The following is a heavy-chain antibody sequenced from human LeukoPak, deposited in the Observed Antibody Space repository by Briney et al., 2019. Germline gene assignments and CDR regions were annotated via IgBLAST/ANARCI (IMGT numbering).Heavy chain of an antibody. V-gene: IGHV1-69*10. CDR2: IIPILGIA. CDR3: ARVGHCSSTSCYDY. J-gene: IGHJ4*02. D-gene: IGHD2-2*01. CDR1: GGTFTSYT. Sequence: SVKVSCKASGGTFTSYTMSWVRQAPGQGGEWMGGIIPILGIANYAQKFQGRVTITADKSTSTAYMELSSLRSEDTAVYYCARVGHCSSTSCYDYWGQGTLVTVSS.